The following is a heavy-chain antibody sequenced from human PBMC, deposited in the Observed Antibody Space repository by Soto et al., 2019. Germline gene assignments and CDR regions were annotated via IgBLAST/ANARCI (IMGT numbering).Heavy chain of an antibody. V-gene: IGHV4-34*01. CDR1: GGSFSGYY. D-gene: IGHD6-13*01. J-gene: IGHJ4*02. CDR3: ARGRSIAAAGSLDFDY. Sequence: SETLSLTCAVYGGSFSGYYWSWIRQPPGKGLEWIGEINHSGSTNYNPSLKSRVTISVDTSKNQFSLKLSSVTAADTAVYYCARGRSIAAAGSLDFDYWGQGTLVTVSS. CDR2: INHSGST.